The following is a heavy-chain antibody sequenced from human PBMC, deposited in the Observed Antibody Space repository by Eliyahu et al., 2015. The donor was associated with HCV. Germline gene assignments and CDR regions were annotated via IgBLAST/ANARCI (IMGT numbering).Heavy chain of an antibody. D-gene: IGHD1-1*01. CDR2: IIPIFGTA. CDR1: GGTFSSYA. V-gene: IGHV1-69*06. Sequence: EVKKPGSSVKVSCKASGGTFSSYAISWVRQAPGQGLEWMGGIIPIFGTANYAQKFQGRVTITADKSTSTAYMELSSLRSEDTAVYYCARDQPPGPGPYYYYYYGMDVWGQGTTVTVSS. J-gene: IGHJ6*02. CDR3: ARDQPPGPGPYYYYYYGMDV.